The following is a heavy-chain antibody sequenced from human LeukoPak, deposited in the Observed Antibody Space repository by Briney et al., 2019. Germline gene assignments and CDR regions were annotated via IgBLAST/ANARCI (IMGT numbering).Heavy chain of an antibody. J-gene: IGHJ4*02. V-gene: IGHV3-15*04. D-gene: IGHD1-7*01. CDR1: GFTFSSYA. Sequence: PGGSLRLSCAASGFTFSSYAMSWVRQAPGKGLEWVGRIESKTDGGTTDYAAPVKGGFTISRDDSKNTLYLQMNSLKTEDTAVYYCTTKLELTGYWGQGTLVTVSS. CDR3: TTKLELTGY. CDR2: IESKTDGGTT.